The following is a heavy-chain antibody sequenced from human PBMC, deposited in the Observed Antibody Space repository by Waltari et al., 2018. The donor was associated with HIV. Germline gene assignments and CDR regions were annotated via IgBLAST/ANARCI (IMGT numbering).Heavy chain of an antibody. CDR2: IDHPGTS. D-gene: IGHD3-16*01. J-gene: IGHJ4*02. CDR3: VRGFGNYGFYFDY. V-gene: IGHV4-34*02. CDR1: GGSFSGYY. Sequence: QVYLPQWGSGLLKPSETLSLTCAVYGGSFSGYYWTCIRQSPGRGLEWMGEIDHPGTSTYNPSLKGRVTMSVDTSKNQFSVNLKSVTVADTAVYYCVRGFGNYGFYFDYWGQGKLVSVSS.